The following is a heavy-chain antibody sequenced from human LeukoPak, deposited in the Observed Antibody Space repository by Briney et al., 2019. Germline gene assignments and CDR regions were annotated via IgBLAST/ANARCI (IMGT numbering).Heavy chain of an antibody. V-gene: IGHV3-23*01. CDR3: AKDRGTVTPYYGMDV. CDR1: GFTFSTYA. D-gene: IGHD4-17*01. J-gene: IGHJ6*02. Sequence: PGGFLRLSCAASGFTFSTYAMSWVRQAPGKGLEWVSAISGSGGSTYYADSVKGRFTISRDNSKNKLYLQMNSLRAEDTAVYFCAKDRGTVTPYYGMDVWGQGTTVTVSS. CDR2: ISGSGGST.